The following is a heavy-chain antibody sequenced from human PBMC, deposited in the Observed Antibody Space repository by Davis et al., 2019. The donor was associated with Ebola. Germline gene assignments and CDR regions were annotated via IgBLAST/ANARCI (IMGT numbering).Heavy chain of an antibody. J-gene: IGHJ3*01. V-gene: IGHV5-51*01. CDR2: IYTGDSDT. CDR1: GYSFTSYW. Sequence: GESLKISCKGSGYSFTSYWIGWVRQMPGKGLEWMGIIYTGDSDTRYSPSFRGQVTISADKSTRTAYLQWGSLKASDSAMYYCASLRRTITGMDDGFDLWGQGTMVTVSS. D-gene: IGHD1-20*01. CDR3: ASLRRTITGMDDGFDL.